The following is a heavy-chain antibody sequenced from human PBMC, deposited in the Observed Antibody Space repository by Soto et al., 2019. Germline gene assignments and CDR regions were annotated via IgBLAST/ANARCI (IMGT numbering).Heavy chain of an antibody. D-gene: IGHD3-16*01. J-gene: IGHJ4*02. V-gene: IGHV4-31*03. CDR1: GGSISSGGYY. Sequence: QVQLQESGPGLVKPSQTLSLTCTVSGGSISSGGYYWSWIRQHPGKGLEWIGYIYYSGSTYYNPSLKSRFTISVDPSKNQFALKLSSVTAADTAVYYCAIVRNHSAQDYWGQGTLVTVSS. CDR3: AIVRNHSAQDY. CDR2: IYYSGST.